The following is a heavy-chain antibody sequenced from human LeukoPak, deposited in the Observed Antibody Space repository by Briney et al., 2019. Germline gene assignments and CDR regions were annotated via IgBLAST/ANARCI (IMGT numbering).Heavy chain of an antibody. Sequence: PGGSLRLSCAASGFTFSSYAMHWVRQAPGKGLEWVAVISYDGSNKYYADSVKGRFTISRDNSKNTLYLQMNSLRAEDTAVYYCARDDGLNYDYVWGSYRYPMGAFDIWGQGTMVTVSS. CDR2: ISYDGSNK. V-gene: IGHV3-30-3*01. CDR3: ARDDGLNYDYVWGSYRYPMGAFDI. J-gene: IGHJ3*02. CDR1: GFTFSSYA. D-gene: IGHD3-16*02.